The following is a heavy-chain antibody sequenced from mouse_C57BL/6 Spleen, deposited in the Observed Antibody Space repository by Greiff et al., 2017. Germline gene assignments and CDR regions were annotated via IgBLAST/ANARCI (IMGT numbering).Heavy chain of an antibody. CDR1: GYTFTSYW. V-gene: IGHV1-64*01. CDR3: ASNTGYWYFDV. J-gene: IGHJ1*03. Sequence: VQLQQPGAELVKPGASVKLSCKASGYTFTSYWMHWVKQRPGQGLEWIGMIHPNSGSTNYNEKFKSKATLTVDKSSSTAYMQLSSLTSEDSAVYYCASNTGYWYFDVWGTGTTVTVSS. D-gene: IGHD4-1*01. CDR2: IHPNSGST.